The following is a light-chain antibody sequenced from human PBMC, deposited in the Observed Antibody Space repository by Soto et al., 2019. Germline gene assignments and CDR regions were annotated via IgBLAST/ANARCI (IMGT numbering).Light chain of an antibody. V-gene: IGLV2-8*01. CDR1: SSDVGAYIF. CDR3: VSFAGGTYV. J-gene: IGLJ1*01. Sequence: LTQPPSASGSPGQSVTISCTGTSSDVGAYIFVSWYQQHPGKAPKLVVYDVNRRPPGVPDRFFGSKSGNTASLTVSGLQAEDEADYYCVSFAGGTYVFGTGTKVTVL. CDR2: DVN.